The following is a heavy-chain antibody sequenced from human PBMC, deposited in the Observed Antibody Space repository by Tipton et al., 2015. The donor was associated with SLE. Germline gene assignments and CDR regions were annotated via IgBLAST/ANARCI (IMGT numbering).Heavy chain of an antibody. J-gene: IGHJ4*02. V-gene: IGHV4-61*01. CDR1: GYSISSGNY. D-gene: IGHD3-10*01. CDR2: IYSRGST. Sequence: TLSLTCSVSGYSISSGNYGFWTRPPPGKGLRWLGYIYSRGSTNYNPSLKSRVTISVDTSKNQFSLKLSSVTAADTAVYYCARALAGYHYGSGLCVSWGQGTLVTVAS. CDR3: ARALAGYHYGSGLCVS.